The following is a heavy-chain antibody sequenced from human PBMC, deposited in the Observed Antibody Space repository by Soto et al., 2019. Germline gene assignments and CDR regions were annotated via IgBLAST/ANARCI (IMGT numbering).Heavy chain of an antibody. J-gene: IGHJ4*02. D-gene: IGHD1-1*01. CDR3: AGTHDSLDY. CDR1: GITFSNYY. CDR2: ITSSGSHI. V-gene: IGHV3-21*01. Sequence: GGSLRLSCEASGITFSNYYMNWIRQAPGKGLEWVSSITSSGSHIYYADSVRGRFTISRDNAKNSLYLQMNSLRAEDTAVYYCAGTHDSLDYWGQGTLVTVSS.